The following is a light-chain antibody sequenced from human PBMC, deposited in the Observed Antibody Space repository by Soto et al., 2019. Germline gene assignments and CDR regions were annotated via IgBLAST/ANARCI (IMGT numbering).Light chain of an antibody. CDR1: QSVTSDY. CDR3: QQYNTSPWT. J-gene: IGKJ1*01. V-gene: IGKV3-20*01. Sequence: EIVLTQSPGTLSLSPGERATLSCRASQSVTSDYLAWYQQKPGQAPRLLIYGTSSRATGIPDRFSGSGSGTDFTLAISRLEPEDFAVYFCQQYNTSPWTFGQGTKVDIK. CDR2: GTS.